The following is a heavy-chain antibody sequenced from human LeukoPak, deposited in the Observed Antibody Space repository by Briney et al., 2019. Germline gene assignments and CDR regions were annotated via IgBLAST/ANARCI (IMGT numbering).Heavy chain of an antibody. J-gene: IGHJ5*02. D-gene: IGHD5-18*01. CDR1: GGTFSSYA. Sequence: GSSVKVSCKASGGTFSSYAISWVRQAPGQGLEWMGGIIPIFGTANYAQKFQGRVTITTDESTSTAYMELSSLRSEDTAVYYCARSPQSQLWPTVSWFDPWGQGTLVTVSS. V-gene: IGHV1-69*05. CDR2: IIPIFGTA. CDR3: ARSPQSQLWPTVSWFDP.